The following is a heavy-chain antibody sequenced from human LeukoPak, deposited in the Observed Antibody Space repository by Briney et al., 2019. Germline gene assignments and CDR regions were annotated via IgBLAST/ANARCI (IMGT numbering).Heavy chain of an antibody. V-gene: IGHV4-59*11. CDR1: GGFISTHY. J-gene: IGHJ4*02. CDR2: VFYTGSS. Sequence: SETLSLTCSVSGGFISTHYWSWIRQSPGKGLEWIGYVFYTGSSNYNPSLKSRLTLSVDTSKNQFSLELRSVTAADTAVYYCARAHPAYSSSSGFDFWGQGALVTVSS. D-gene: IGHD6-6*01. CDR3: ARAHPAYSSSSGFDF.